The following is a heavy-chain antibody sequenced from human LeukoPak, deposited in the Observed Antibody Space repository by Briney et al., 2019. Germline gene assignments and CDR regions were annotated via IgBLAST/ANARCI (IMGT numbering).Heavy chain of an antibody. Sequence: ETLSLTCTVSGDSVSSSYWSWVRQAPGKGLEWVSAISIGGGTTYYADSVKGRFTISRDNSKNTLFLQMNSLRAEDTAVYFCAKIGARYATERLYWGQGTLVTVSS. V-gene: IGHV3-23*01. CDR1: GDSVSSSY. CDR2: ISIGGGTT. CDR3: AKIGARYATERLY. J-gene: IGHJ4*02. D-gene: IGHD1-1*01.